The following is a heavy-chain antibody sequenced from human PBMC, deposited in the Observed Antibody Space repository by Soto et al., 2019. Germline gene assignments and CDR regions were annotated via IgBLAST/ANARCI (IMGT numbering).Heavy chain of an antibody. CDR3: ARDLRSIAAAGTGGWFDP. V-gene: IGHV4-59*01. Sequence: KPSETLSLTCTVSGGSISSYYWSWIRQPPGKGLEWIGYIYYSGSTNYNPSLKSRVTISVDTSKNQFSLKLSSVTAADTAVYYCARDLRSIAAAGTGGWFDPWGQGTLVTVSS. J-gene: IGHJ5*02. CDR2: IYYSGST. CDR1: GGSISSYY. D-gene: IGHD6-13*01.